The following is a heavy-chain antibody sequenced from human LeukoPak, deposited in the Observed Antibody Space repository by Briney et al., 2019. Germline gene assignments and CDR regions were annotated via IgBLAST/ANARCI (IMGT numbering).Heavy chain of an antibody. Sequence: ASVKVSCKASGYTFTSYGISWVRQAPGQGLEWMGWICAYNGNTNYAQKLQGRVTMTTDTSTSTAYMELRSLRSDDTAVYYCARDLALVIDSSGYYLGDPNYFDYWGQGTLVTVSS. CDR1: GYTFTSYG. V-gene: IGHV1-18*01. J-gene: IGHJ4*02. CDR2: ICAYNGNT. CDR3: ARDLALVIDSSGYYLGDPNYFDY. D-gene: IGHD3-22*01.